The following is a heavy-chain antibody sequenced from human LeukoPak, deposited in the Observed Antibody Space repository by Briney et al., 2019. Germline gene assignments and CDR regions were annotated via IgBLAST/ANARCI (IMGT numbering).Heavy chain of an antibody. CDR2: ISSDGSST. J-gene: IGHJ4*02. Sequence: GGSLRLSCAASGFTFSSHWMHWVRQAPGKGLVWVSRISSDGSSTSFADSVKGRFTISRDNSKNTLYLQMNSLRAEDTAVYYCATEVGATLFDYWGQGTLVTVSS. CDR3: ATEVGATLFDY. V-gene: IGHV3-74*01. CDR1: GFTFSSHW. D-gene: IGHD1-26*01.